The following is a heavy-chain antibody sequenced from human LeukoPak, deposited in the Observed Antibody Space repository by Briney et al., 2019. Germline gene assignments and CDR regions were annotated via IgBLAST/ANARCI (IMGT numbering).Heavy chain of an antibody. CDR3: AREGGRRGYYFMDG. V-gene: IGHV4-61*02. Sequence: SQTLSLTCTVSNYWSWIRQPAGKGLERIGRIFNSGTTHYNPSLQSRVTFSVDTSRNQFSLKVSSVTAADTAVYYCAREGGRRGYYFMDGWGKGTTVAISS. CDR1: NY. D-gene: IGHD3-10*01. J-gene: IGHJ6*03. CDR2: IFNSGTT.